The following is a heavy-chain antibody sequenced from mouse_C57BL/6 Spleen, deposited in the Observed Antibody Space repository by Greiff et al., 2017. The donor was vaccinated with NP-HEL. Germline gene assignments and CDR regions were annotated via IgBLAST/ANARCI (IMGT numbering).Heavy chain of an antibody. Sequence: EVQLVESGEGLVKPGGSLKLSCAASGFTFSSYAMSWVRQTPEKRLEWVAYISSGGDYTYYADTVKGRFTIPTDNARNTLYLKMSSLKSEDTAMYYCTRGGYYGSSYRYFDVWGTGTTVTVSS. CDR2: ISSGGDYT. CDR1: GFTFSSYA. J-gene: IGHJ1*03. CDR3: TRGGYYGSSYRYFDV. D-gene: IGHD1-1*01. V-gene: IGHV5-9-1*02.